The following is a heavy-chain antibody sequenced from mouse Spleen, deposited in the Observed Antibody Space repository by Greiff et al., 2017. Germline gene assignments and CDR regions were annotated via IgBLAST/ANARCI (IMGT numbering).Heavy chain of an antibody. J-gene: IGHJ2*01. CDR1: GYAFSSYW. CDR2: IYPGDGDT. V-gene: IGHV1-80*01. CDR3: ARGAFTGY. Sequence: VKLVESGAELVRPGTSVKISCKASGYAFSSYWMNWVKQRPGQGLEWIGQIYPGDGDTNYNGKFKGKATLTADKSSSTAYMQLSSLTSEDSAVYFCARGAFTGYWGQGTTLTVSS.